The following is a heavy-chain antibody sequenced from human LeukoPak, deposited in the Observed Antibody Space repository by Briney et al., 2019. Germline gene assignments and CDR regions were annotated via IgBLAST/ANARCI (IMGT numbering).Heavy chain of an antibody. D-gene: IGHD4-17*01. CDR2: ISTSSSSI. V-gene: IGHV3-48*01. CDR3: ARGSVNYFDY. J-gene: IGHJ4*02. CDR1: GFTFSSYS. Sequence: GGSLRLSCAASGFTFSSYSMNWVRQAPGKGLEWVSYISTSSSSIYYADSVKGRFTISRDNAKNSLYLQMNSLRAEDTAVYYCARGSVNYFDYWGQGTLVTVSS.